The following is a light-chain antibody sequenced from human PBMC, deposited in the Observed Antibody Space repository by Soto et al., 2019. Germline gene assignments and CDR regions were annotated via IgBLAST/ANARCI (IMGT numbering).Light chain of an antibody. Sequence: QSVLTQPPSPSVTPGQTVTLSCSASSATIGSHAVNCYQQLPQTAPNLLIYSHNQRPSGVPDRVSASKSGPSAYLAISVLHSEDEADDYCAAWDDSLNAYVFGTGTKLTVL. CDR2: SHN. V-gene: IGLV1-44*01. CDR1: SATIGSHA. J-gene: IGLJ1*01. CDR3: AAWDDSLNAYV.